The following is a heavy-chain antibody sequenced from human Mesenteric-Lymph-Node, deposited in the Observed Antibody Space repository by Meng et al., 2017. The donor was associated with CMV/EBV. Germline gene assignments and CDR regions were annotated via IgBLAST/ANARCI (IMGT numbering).Heavy chain of an antibody. D-gene: IGHD3-9*01. CDR1: YW. J-gene: IGHJ4*02. V-gene: IGHV3-74*01. CDR3: AKEKFSRAYDILTGYYGSEFDY. Sequence: YWMNWVRQARGKGLVWVSRINSDGSSTSYADSVKGRFTISRDNAKNTLYLQMNSLRAEDTAVYYCAKEKFSRAYDILTGYYGSEFDYWGQGTLVTVSS. CDR2: INSDGSST.